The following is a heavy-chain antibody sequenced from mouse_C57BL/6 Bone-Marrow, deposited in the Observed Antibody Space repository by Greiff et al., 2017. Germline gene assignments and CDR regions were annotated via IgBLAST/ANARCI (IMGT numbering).Heavy chain of an antibody. D-gene: IGHD1-1*01. CDR1: GFTFSDYG. CDR2: ISSGSSTI. CDR3: AMYYAYFDV. V-gene: IGHV5-17*01. J-gene: IGHJ1*03. Sequence: EVMLVESGGGLVKPGGSLKLSCAASGFTFSDYGMHWVRQAPEKGLEWVAYISSGSSTIYYADTVKGRFTISRDNAKHTLFLQMTSLRSEDTAMYYCAMYYAYFDVWGTGTTVTVSS.